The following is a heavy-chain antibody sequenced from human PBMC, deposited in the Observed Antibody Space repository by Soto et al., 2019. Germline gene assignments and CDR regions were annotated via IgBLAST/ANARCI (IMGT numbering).Heavy chain of an antibody. CDR1: GYTFTNYD. D-gene: IGHD3-10*01. J-gene: IGHJ6*02. CDR2: ISTYTGNT. CDR3: ARGYYYGSGRPTPGGMDV. Sequence: QVHLVQSGAEVKKPGASVKVSCKASGYTFTNYDINWVRQAPGQGLEWMGWISTYTGNTNYAQKLQGRVTMTTDTXTXTXXMERRSLRSDDTDVYYCARGYYYGSGRPTPGGMDVWGQGTTVTVSS. V-gene: IGHV1-18*01.